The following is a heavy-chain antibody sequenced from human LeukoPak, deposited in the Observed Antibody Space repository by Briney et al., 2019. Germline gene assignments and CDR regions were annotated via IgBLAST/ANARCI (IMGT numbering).Heavy chain of an antibody. D-gene: IGHD4-17*01. J-gene: IGHJ3*02. CDR2: ISWNSGSI. Sequence: GRSLRLSCAASGFTFDDYAMHWVRQAPGKGLEWVSGISWNSGSIGYADSVKGRFTISRDNAKNSLYLQMNSLRAEDTAVYYCAKDKWNPNDYGDSGGDAFDIWGQGTMVTVSS. CDR3: AKDKWNPNDYGDSGGDAFDI. CDR1: GFTFDDYA. V-gene: IGHV3-9*01.